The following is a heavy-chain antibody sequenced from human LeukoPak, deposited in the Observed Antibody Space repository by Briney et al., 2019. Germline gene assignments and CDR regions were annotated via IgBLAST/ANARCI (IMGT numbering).Heavy chain of an antibody. CDR1: GCSISSGSYY. CDR3: ARADYYDSSGQSFDS. CDR2: IYTSGST. J-gene: IGHJ4*02. Sequence: SETLSLTCTVSGCSISSGSYYWSWIRQPAGKGLEWIGRIYTSGSTNYNPSLKSRVTISVDTSKNQFSLRLSSVTAADTAVYYCARADYYDSSGQSFDSWGQGTLVTVSS. D-gene: IGHD3-22*01. V-gene: IGHV4-61*02.